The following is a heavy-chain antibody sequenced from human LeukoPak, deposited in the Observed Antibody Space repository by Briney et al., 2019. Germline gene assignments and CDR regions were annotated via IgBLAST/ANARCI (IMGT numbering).Heavy chain of an antibody. Sequence: SETLSLTCAVYGGSFSGYYWSWIRQSPGNGLEWIAEIHYSGSASYNPSLKSRVTISGDPSKNQVSLGVTSVTAADTAEYYCARGILSGYYFDSWGQGSLVTVSS. J-gene: IGHJ4*02. CDR3: ARGILSGYYFDS. D-gene: IGHD2-15*01. CDR2: IHYSGSA. V-gene: IGHV4-34*01. CDR1: GGSFSGYY.